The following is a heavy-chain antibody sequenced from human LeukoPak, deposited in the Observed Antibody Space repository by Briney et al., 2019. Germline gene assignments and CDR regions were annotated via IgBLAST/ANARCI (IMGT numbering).Heavy chain of an antibody. CDR3: ARHFWSVYYHDH. CDR2: IYSDDDK. Sequence: SGPTLVHPPQTLTLTCTFSGFSLRTSGVGVGWIRQPPGKALEWLALIYSDDDKRYSPSLKSRLTITKDTSKNQVVLTMTNMDPVDTATYYCARHFWSVYYHDHWGQGTLVTVSS. D-gene: IGHD3-3*02. J-gene: IGHJ4*02. V-gene: IGHV2-5*02. CDR1: GFSLRTSGVG.